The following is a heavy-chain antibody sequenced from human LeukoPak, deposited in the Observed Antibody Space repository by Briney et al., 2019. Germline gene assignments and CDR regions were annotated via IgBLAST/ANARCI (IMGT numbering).Heavy chain of an antibody. J-gene: IGHJ4*02. D-gene: IGHD3-10*01. Sequence: ASVKVSCKASGYTFNSCAMHWVRQAPGQRLEWMGWINAGNGKTKYSQKFQGRVTITRDTSASTAYMELSSLRSEDTAVYYCARVRGGSGSSWFDYWGQGTLVTVSS. V-gene: IGHV1-3*01. CDR2: INAGNGKT. CDR3: ARVRGGSGSSWFDY. CDR1: GYTFNSCA.